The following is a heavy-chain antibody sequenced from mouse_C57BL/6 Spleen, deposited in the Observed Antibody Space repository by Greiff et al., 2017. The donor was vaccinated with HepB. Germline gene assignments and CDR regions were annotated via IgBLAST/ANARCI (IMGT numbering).Heavy chain of an antibody. CDR3: ARDGFVGPFDY. V-gene: IGHV5-4*01. J-gene: IGHJ2*01. CDR2: ISDGGSYT. Sequence: EVKVVESGGGLVKPGGSLKLSCAASGFTFSSYAMSWVRQTPEKRLEWVATISDGGSYTYYPDNVKGRFTISRDNAKNNLYLQMSHLKSEDTAMYYCARDGFVGPFDYWGQGTTLTVSS. CDR1: GFTFSSYA.